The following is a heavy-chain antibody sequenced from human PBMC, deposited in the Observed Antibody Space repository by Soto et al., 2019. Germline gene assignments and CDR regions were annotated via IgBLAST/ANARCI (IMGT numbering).Heavy chain of an antibody. CDR1: GGSISSGDYY. J-gene: IGHJ4*02. CDR3: ARLRRYSSSPYYFDY. CDR2: IYYSGST. V-gene: IGHV4-30-4*01. D-gene: IGHD6-6*01. Sequence: SETLSLTCTVSGGSISSGDYYWSWIRQPPGKGLEWIGYIYYSGSTYYNPSLKSRVTVSLDTSKNQFSLKLSSVTAADTAVYYCARLRRYSSSPYYFDYWGQGTLVTVSS.